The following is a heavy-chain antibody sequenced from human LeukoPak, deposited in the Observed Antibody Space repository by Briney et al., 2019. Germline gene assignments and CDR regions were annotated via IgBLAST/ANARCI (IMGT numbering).Heavy chain of an antibody. CDR2: IKQGGSEK. CDR1: GFTFSSYW. V-gene: IGHV3-7*03. D-gene: IGHD3-9*01. CDR3: ARDAPEVYDSTLGFHY. J-gene: IGHJ4*02. Sequence: GGSLRLSCAASGFTFSSYWMSWVRQAPGKGLEWVASIKQGGSEKYYVDSVKGRFTISRDNAKNSLYLQMNSLRAEDTAVYYCARDAPEVYDSTLGFHYWGQGNLVTVSS.